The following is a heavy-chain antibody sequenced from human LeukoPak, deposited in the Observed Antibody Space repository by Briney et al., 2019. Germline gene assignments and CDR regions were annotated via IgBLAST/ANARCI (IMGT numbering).Heavy chain of an antibody. Sequence: ASVKVSCKASGYTFTNYAMHWVRQAPGQWLEWMGWINAGNGNTKYSQEFQGRVTITRDTSASIAYMELSSLRYDDMAVYYCARGCSGGACYGYHLDPWGQGTLVTVSS. D-gene: IGHD2-15*01. V-gene: IGHV1-3*03. CDR2: INAGNGNT. J-gene: IGHJ5*02. CDR3: ARGCSGGACYGYHLDP. CDR1: GYTFTNYA.